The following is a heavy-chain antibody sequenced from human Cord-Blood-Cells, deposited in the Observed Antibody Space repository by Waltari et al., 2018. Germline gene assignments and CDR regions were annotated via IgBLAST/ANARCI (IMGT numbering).Heavy chain of an antibody. J-gene: IGHJ1*01. V-gene: IGHV1-2*06. CDR2: INPNSGGT. Sequence: QEQLVQSGAEVKKPGASVKVSCKASGYTFTGYYMHWVRQAPGQGIEWMGRINPNSGGTNYAQKFQGRVTMTRDTSISTAYMELSRLRSDDTAVYYCAEGGSGSYYNEYFQHWGQGTLVTVSS. CDR3: AEGGSGSYYNEYFQH. D-gene: IGHD3-10*01. CDR1: GYTFTGYY.